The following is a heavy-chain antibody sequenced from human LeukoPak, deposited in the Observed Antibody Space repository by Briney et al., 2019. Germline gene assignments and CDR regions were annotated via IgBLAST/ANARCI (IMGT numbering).Heavy chain of an antibody. CDR2: ISSDGIAT. D-gene: IGHD3-22*01. Sequence: GGSLRLSCAASGCTFNTYWIHWVRHAPGKGLVWVSRISSDGIATAYAEPVKGRFTISRDNAKNTLYLQMSSLRVDDTGLYYCARDYSGYYSPFDSWGQGTLVTVSS. J-gene: IGHJ5*01. CDR1: GCTFNTYW. CDR3: ARDYSGYYSPFDS. V-gene: IGHV3-74*01.